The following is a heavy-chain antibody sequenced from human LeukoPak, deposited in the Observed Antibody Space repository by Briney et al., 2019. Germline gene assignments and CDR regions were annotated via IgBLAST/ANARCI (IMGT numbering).Heavy chain of an antibody. Sequence: SETLSLTCAVYGGSFSGYYWSWIRQPPGKGLEWIGEINHSGSINYNPSLKSRVTISVDTSKNQFSLKLSPVTAADTAVYYCASGYSGYDLAYYFDYWGQGTLVTVSS. CDR1: GGSFSGYY. J-gene: IGHJ4*02. D-gene: IGHD5-12*01. V-gene: IGHV4-34*01. CDR3: ASGYSGYDLAYYFDY. CDR2: INHSGSI.